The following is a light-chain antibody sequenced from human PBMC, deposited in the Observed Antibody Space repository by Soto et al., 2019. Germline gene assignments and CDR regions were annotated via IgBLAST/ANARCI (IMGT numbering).Light chain of an antibody. CDR1: RTDIVTYNF. CDR2: DVS. J-gene: IGLJ3*02. CDR3: ASFTSTNTPWV. Sequence: QSALTQPASVSGSPGQSSTISCTGTRTDIVTYNFVSWYQRHPGKAPKLIIYDVSYRPSGVSDRFSGSKSGNTAALTISGLQADDEADYYCASFTSTNTPWVFGGGTKVTVL. V-gene: IGLV2-14*03.